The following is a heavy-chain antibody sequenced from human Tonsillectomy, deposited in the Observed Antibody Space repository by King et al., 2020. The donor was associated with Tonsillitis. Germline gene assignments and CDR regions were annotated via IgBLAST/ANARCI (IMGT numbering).Heavy chain of an antibody. CDR3: ARLEGDLFTITGTTRYFDY. J-gene: IGHJ4*02. Sequence: QLQESDPGLVKPSETLSLTCTVSGGSISSSSYYWGWIRQPPGKGLEWIGSIYYSGSTYYNPSLKSRVTISVDTSKNQFSLKLSSVTAADTAVYYCARLEGDLFTITGTTRYFDYWGQGTLVTVSS. CDR1: GGSISSSSYY. D-gene: IGHD1-20*01. V-gene: IGHV4-39*01. CDR2: IYYSGST.